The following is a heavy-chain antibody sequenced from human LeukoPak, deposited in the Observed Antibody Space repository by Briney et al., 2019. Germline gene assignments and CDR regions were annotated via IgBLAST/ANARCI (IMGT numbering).Heavy chain of an antibody. CDR1: GGSISSSSYY. V-gene: IGHV4-39*01. J-gene: IGHJ3*01. D-gene: IGHD2-15*01. CDR3: ASPPVVVAAPWTLDV. CDR2: IYYSGDT. Sequence: SETLSLTCTVSGGSISSSSYYWGWIRQPPGKGLEWIGSIYYSGDTYYNPSLRSQVTISVDTSNNQFSLKLSSVTVADTAVYYCASPPVVVAAPWTLDVWGQGTVVTVSS.